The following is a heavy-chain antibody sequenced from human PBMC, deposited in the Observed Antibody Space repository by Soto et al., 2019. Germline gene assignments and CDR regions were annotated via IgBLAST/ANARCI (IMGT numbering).Heavy chain of an antibody. CDR3: GSNGRGSSYGRGY. V-gene: IGHV4-30-4*01. D-gene: IGHD3-16*01. CDR2: SYYSGST. Sequence: SETLSLTCTVSGGSISSGDYYWSWIRQPPGKGLEWSGYSYYSGSTYYNPSLKSRVTTSVDTSKNQFSLKLSSVTAADTAVYYCGSNGRGSSYGRGYWGQGTLVTVSS. CDR1: GGSISSGDYY. J-gene: IGHJ4*02.